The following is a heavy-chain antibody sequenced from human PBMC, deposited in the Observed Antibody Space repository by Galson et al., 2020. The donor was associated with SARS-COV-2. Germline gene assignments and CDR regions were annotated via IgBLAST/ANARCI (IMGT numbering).Heavy chain of an antibody. CDR2: IYLGNTK. Sequence: SETLSLTCAVSGGSINDVNWWSWVRQSPGAGLEWIGEIYLGNTKNYNPSLRSRVTISSDGSKNQFSLTLTSVTAADTAVYYCACTPGGHCNGDYCWGGVWGQGTTVIVSS. CDR1: GGSINDVNW. CDR3: ACTPGGHCNGDYCWGGV. J-gene: IGHJ6*02. D-gene: IGHD2-21*02. V-gene: IGHV4-4*02.